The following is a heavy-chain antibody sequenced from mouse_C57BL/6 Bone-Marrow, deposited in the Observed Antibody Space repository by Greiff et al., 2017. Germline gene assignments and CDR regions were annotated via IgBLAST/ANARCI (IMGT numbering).Heavy chain of an antibody. V-gene: IGHV1-59*01. D-gene: IGHD1-1*01. CDR1: GYTFTSYW. CDR2: IAPSDSYT. Sequence: VQLQQPGAELVRPGTSVKLSCKASGYTFTSYWMHWVKQRPGQGLEWIGVIAPSDSYTNYNQKFKGKATLTVDTSSSTAYMQLSSLTSEDSAVYYCASSSYYYGSSKGYFDVWGTGTTVTVSS. CDR3: ASSSYYYGSSKGYFDV. J-gene: IGHJ1*03.